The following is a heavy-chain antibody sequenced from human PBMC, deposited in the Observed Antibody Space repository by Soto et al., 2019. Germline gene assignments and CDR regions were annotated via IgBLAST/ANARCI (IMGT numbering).Heavy chain of an antibody. CDR1: GSSIIPYY. D-gene: IGHD4-17*01. Sequence: SETLSLTCTVSGSSIIPYYCSCIRHPPGKGLQWIGYIYYTGSTKYNPSLKSRVTLSLGTSRNQLSLKLSSVTAADTAVYYCTRVGGYYGDYPNFDYWGPGTLVTVSS. CDR2: IYYTGST. J-gene: IGHJ4*02. CDR3: TRVGGYYGDYPNFDY. V-gene: IGHV4-59*01.